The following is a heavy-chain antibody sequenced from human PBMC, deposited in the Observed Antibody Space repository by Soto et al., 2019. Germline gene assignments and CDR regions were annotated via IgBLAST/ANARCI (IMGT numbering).Heavy chain of an antibody. CDR3: AAYSAVAGPDTDAFDI. D-gene: IGHD6-19*01. V-gene: IGHV1-24*01. Sequence: QVQLVQSGAEVKKPGASVKVSCKVSGYTLTELSMHWVRQAPGKGLEWMGGFDPEDGETIYAQKVQGRVTMTEDTSTDTAYMELSSLRSEDTAVYYCAAYSAVAGPDTDAFDIWGQGTMVTVSS. CDR2: FDPEDGET. J-gene: IGHJ3*02. CDR1: GYTLTELS.